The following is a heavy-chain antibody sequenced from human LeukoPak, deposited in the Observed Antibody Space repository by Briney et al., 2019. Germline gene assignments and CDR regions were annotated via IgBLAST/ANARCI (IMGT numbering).Heavy chain of an antibody. D-gene: IGHD4-17*01. CDR3: AVSYGDSTSFDY. J-gene: IGHJ4*02. CDR1: GFTFSSYW. V-gene: IGHV3-7*03. CDR2: IKQDGSEK. Sequence: PGASLRLSCAASGFTFSSYWMSWVRQAPGKGLEWVANIKQDGSEKYYVDSVKGRYTISRDNAKNSLYLQMNSLRAEDTAVYYCAVSYGDSTSFDYWGQGTLVTVSS.